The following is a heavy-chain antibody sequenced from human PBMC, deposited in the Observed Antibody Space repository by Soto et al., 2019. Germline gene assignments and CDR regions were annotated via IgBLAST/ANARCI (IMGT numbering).Heavy chain of an antibody. V-gene: IGHV1-24*01. CDR1: GYTLTELS. J-gene: IGHJ6*02. Sequence: ASVKVSCKVSGYTLTELSMHWVRQAPGKGLEWMGGFDPEDGETIYAQKSQGRVTMTEDTSTDTAYMELSSLRSEDTAVYYCATVAARYYGMDVWGQGTTVTVSS. CDR2: FDPEDGET. CDR3: ATVAARYYGMDV. D-gene: IGHD6-6*01.